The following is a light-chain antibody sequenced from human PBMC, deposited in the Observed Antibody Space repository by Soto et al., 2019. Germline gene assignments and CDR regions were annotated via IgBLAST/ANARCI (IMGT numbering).Light chain of an antibody. CDR2: AVS. J-gene: IGKJ4*01. CDR1: QGISSY. V-gene: IGKV1-9*01. Sequence: DVQLTQSPSFLSASVGDRVTITCRASQGISSYLAWYQQKPGKAPKLLIYAVSTLQSGVPSRFSGSGSGTEFTLTISSLQPEDFATYCQQLNTYPLTFGGGTKVEIK. CDR3: QQLNTYPLT.